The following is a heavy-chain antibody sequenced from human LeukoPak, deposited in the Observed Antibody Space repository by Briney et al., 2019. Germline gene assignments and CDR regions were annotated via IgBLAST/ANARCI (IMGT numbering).Heavy chain of an antibody. D-gene: IGHD6-13*01. CDR2: INTNTGNP. CDR3: ARVLRIAAAGTGYYFDY. Sequence: ASVKVSCKASGYTFTSYAMNCGRQAPGQGLEWVGWINTNTGNPTYAQGFTGRVVFSLDTSVSTAYLQISSLKAEDTAVYYCARVLRIAAAGTGYYFDYWGQGTLVTVSS. V-gene: IGHV7-4-1*02. J-gene: IGHJ4*02. CDR1: GYTFTSYA.